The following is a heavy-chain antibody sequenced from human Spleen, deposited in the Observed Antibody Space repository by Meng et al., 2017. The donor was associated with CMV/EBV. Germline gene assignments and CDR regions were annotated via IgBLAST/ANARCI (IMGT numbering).Heavy chain of an antibody. CDR2: IYYSGST. CDR3: ARGLRAVAGYFSLDY. V-gene: IGHV4-39*07. J-gene: IGHJ4*02. D-gene: IGHD6-19*01. Sequence: GGSISSSSYYWGWIRQPPGKGLEWIGSIYYSGSTYYNPSLKSRVTISVDTSKNQFSLKLSSVTAADTAVYYCARGLRAVAGYFSLDYWGQGTLVTVSS. CDR1: GGSISSSSYY.